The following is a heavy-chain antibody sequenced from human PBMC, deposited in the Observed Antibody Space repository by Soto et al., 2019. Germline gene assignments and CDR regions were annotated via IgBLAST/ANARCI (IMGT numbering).Heavy chain of an antibody. Sequence: QVQLQESGPGLVKPSETLSLTCTVSGGSISSYYWSWIRQPPRKGLEWIGYIDYSGSTNYNPSLKSRVTISVDTSKNQFSLRLSSVTAADTAVYYCARDSGYSYGYRSDAFDIWGQGTMVTVSS. CDR1: GGSISSYY. D-gene: IGHD5-18*01. V-gene: IGHV4-59*01. J-gene: IGHJ3*02. CDR3: ARDSGYSYGYRSDAFDI. CDR2: IDYSGST.